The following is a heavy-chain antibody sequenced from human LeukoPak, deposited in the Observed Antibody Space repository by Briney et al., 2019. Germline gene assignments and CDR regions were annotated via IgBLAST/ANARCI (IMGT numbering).Heavy chain of an antibody. CDR3: TTGQWLAHFDY. V-gene: IGHV3-15*01. J-gene: IGHJ4*02. Sequence: GGSLRLSCAASGFTFRNAWMSWVRQAPGKGLVWVGRIKSKTDGGTTDYAAPVKGRFIISRDDSKNTLYLQMNSLKTEDTAVYYCTTGQWLAHFDYWGQGTLVTVSS. CDR2: IKSKTDGGTT. CDR1: GFTFRNAW. D-gene: IGHD6-19*01.